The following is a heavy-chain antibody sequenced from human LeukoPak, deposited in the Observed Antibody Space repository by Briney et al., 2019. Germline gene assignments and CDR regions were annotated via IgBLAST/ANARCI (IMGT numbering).Heavy chain of an antibody. D-gene: IGHD6-19*01. Sequence: GGSLRLSCAASGFTFSSYSMNWVRQAPGKGLEWVAVISYDGSNKYYADSVKGRFTISRDNSKNTLYLQMNSLRAEDTAVYYCAKDWLDDGMDVWGQGTTVTVSS. V-gene: IGHV3-30*18. CDR2: ISYDGSNK. CDR3: AKDWLDDGMDV. CDR1: GFTFSSYS. J-gene: IGHJ6*02.